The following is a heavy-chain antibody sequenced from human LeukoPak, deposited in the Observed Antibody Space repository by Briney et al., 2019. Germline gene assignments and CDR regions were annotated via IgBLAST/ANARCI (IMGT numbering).Heavy chain of an antibody. V-gene: IGHV3-23*01. CDR3: AKFGSGGSGSYYCY. CDR2: ISGSGGST. CDR1: GFTFSSYA. D-gene: IGHD3-10*01. J-gene: IGHJ4*02. Sequence: GGSLRLSCAASGFTFSSYAMSWVRQAPGKGLEWVSAISGSGGSTYYADSVKGRFTISRDNSKNTLYLQMNSLRAEDTAVYYCAKFGSGGSGSYYCYWGQGTLVTVSS.